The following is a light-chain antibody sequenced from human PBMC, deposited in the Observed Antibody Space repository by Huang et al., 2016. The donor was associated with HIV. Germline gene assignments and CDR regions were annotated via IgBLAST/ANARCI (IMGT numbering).Light chain of an antibody. J-gene: IGKJ1*01. CDR3: MQSTQPAT. CDR1: QSLLHTDGKTY. CDR2: EGS. Sequence: DIVMTQTPLSLSVTPGQPASISCKSSQSLLHTDGKTYFYWYLQKPGQSPQLLIYEGSNRFSGVPDRFSGSGSGTDFTLKISRVEADDVGVYYCMQSTQPATFGQGTKVEV. V-gene: IGKV2D-29*02.